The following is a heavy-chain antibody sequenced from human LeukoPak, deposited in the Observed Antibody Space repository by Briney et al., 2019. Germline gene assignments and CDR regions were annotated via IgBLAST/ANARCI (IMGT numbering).Heavy chain of an antibody. CDR2: IKQDGSDK. CDR1: GFPFSSYW. CDR3: ARLTGTTGFDY. J-gene: IGHJ4*02. D-gene: IGHD1-1*01. V-gene: IGHV3-7*01. Sequence: GGSLRLSCAASGFPFSSYWMSWVRQPPGKGLEWVANIKQDGSDKYYVDSVKGRFTISRDNAKNSLYLQLNSLRADDTAVYYCARLTGTTGFDYWGQGTLVTVS.